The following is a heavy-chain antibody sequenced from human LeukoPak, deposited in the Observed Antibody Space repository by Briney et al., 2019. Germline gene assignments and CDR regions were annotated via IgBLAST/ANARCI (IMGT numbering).Heavy chain of an antibody. CDR2: IKQDGSEK. CDR1: GFTFSNYW. V-gene: IGHV3-7*01. J-gene: IGHJ4*02. CDR3: ARDRDWHSFES. Sequence: GGSLRLSCAASGFTFSNYWMEWVRQAPGKGLEWVANIKQDGSEKYYVDSVKGRFTISRDNAKNSLFLQMNSLRAEDTAVYYCARDRDWHSFESWGQGTLVTVSS. D-gene: IGHD3-9*01.